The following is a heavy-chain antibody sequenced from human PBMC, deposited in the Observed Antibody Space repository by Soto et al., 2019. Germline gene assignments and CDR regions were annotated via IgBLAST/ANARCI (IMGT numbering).Heavy chain of an antibody. J-gene: IGHJ5*02. Sequence: SETLSLTCTVSGGSISSGDYYWSWIRQPPGKGLEWIGYIYYSGSTYYNPSLKSRVTISVDTSKNQFSLKLSSVTAADTAVYYCARADVLLWFGELSPWFDPWGQGTLVTVSS. D-gene: IGHD3-10*01. CDR1: GGSISSGDYY. CDR3: ARADVLLWFGELSPWFDP. V-gene: IGHV4-30-4*01. CDR2: IYYSGST.